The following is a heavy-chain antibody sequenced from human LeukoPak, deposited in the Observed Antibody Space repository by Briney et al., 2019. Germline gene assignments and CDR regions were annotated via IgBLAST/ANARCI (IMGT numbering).Heavy chain of an antibody. D-gene: IGHD4-17*01. Sequence: SETLSLTCTVSGGSIRSSSNYLGWIRQPPGKGLEWIGSIYYSGNTYYKPSLKSRLTISVDASKSQFSLKLSSVTAADTAVYYCARDRGDYGGFDYWGQGTLVTVSS. CDR2: IYYSGNT. CDR3: ARDRGDYGGFDY. CDR1: GGSIRSSSNY. J-gene: IGHJ4*02. V-gene: IGHV4-39*02.